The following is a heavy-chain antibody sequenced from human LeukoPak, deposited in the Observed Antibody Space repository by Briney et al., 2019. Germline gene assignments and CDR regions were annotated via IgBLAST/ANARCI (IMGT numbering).Heavy chain of an antibody. V-gene: IGHV4-39*07. CDR2: IHYSGTT. J-gene: IGHJ3*02. CDR3: ARDPVLLWFGESETGDAFDI. D-gene: IGHD3-10*01. Sequence: KPSETLSLTCNASGASIRISNYFWGWTRQPPGKGLEWIGNIHYSGTTYYNPSLKSRVTISVDTSKNHFSLKLSSVTAADTAVYYCARDPVLLWFGESETGDAFDIWGQGTMVSVSS. CDR1: GASIRISNYF.